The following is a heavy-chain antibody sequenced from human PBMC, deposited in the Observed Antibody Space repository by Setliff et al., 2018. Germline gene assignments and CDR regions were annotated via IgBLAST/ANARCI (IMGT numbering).Heavy chain of an antibody. Sequence: GGSLRLSCAASGFTFSDYYMSWIRQAPGKGLEWVSYITSSGDTMNYADSVKGRFTISRDNAMNSLYLQMNSQRADDTAVYYCARQRYYDTTGKAFDIWGQGTMVTVSS. CDR3: ARQRYYDTTGKAFDI. CDR2: ITSSGDTM. CDR1: GFTFSDYY. V-gene: IGHV3-11*04. J-gene: IGHJ3*02. D-gene: IGHD3-22*01.